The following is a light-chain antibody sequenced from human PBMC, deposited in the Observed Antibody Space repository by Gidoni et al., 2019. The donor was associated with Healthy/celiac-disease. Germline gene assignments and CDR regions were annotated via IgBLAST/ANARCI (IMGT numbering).Light chain of an antibody. V-gene: IGKV3-20*01. Sequence: IVLTQSPGTLTLSPGERATLPCRASQSVSSRYLAWYQQKPGQAPRLLIYGASSRATGIPDRFSGSGSGTDFTLTISRLEPEDFAVYYCQQYGSSPPFTFGPGTKVDIK. CDR3: QQYGSSPPFT. CDR2: GAS. CDR1: QSVSSRY. J-gene: IGKJ3*01.